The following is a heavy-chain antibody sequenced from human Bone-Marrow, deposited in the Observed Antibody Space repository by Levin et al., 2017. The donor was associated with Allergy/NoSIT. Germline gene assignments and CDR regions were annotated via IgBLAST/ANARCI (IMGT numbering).Heavy chain of an antibody. V-gene: IGHV1-69*13. D-gene: IGHD3-10*01. CDR3: ARGRRPGSGSPYYSAMDV. CDR1: GGTFDHYP. J-gene: IGHJ6*02. Sequence: SVKVSCKASGGTFDHYPFNWVRQAPGQGLEWMGGIIPIFHKITYAQRLRGRVTITADDSTGTVYMDLSSLKSEDTAVYYCARGRRPGSGSPYYSAMDVWGQGTTITVSS. CDR2: IIPIFHKI.